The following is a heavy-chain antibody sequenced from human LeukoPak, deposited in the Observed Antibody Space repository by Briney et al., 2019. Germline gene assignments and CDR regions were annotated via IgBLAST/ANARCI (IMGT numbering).Heavy chain of an antibody. V-gene: IGHV4-38-2*02. CDR3: ARAPNWNYAENYYFDS. D-gene: IGHD1-7*01. J-gene: IGHJ4*02. CDR1: GYSISMGCY. CDR2: IYHSGST. Sequence: PSETLSLTCTVSGYSISMGCYWGWIRQPPGKGLEWIGSIYHSGSTYYNPSLKSRVSISVDTSKNQISLKLSSVTAADTAVYYCARAPNWNYAENYYFDSWGQGTLVTVSS.